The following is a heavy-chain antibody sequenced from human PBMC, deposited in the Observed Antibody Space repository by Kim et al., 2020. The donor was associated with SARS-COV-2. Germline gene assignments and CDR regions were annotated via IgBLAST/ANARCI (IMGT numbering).Heavy chain of an antibody. V-gene: IGHV4-34*01. CDR3: ARIAQYDSSGYYSLDY. D-gene: IGHD3-22*01. Sequence: SIKSRVTISVDTSTNQFSLKLSSVPAADTAVYYCARIAQYDSSGYYSLDYWGQGTLVTVSS. J-gene: IGHJ4*02.